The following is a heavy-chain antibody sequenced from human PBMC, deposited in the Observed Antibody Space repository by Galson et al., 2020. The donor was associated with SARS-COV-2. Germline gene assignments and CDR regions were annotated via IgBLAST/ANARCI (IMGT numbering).Heavy chain of an antibody. CDR2: IIPIFGTA. CDR3: ARDRGVVVVAAIPDYYYYMDV. CDR1: GGTFSSYA. Sequence: SVKVSCQASGGTFSSYAISWVRQAPGQGLEWMGRIIPIFGTANYAQKFQGRVTITADESTSTAYMELSSLRSEDTAVYYCARDRGVVVVAAIPDYYYYMDVWGKGTTVTISS. V-gene: IGHV1-69*13. D-gene: IGHD2-15*01. J-gene: IGHJ6*03.